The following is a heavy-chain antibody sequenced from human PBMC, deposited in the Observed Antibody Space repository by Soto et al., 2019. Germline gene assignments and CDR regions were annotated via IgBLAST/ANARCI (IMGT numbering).Heavy chain of an antibody. Sequence: GESLKISCAASGFTFSSYWMSWVRQAPGKGLEWVANIKQDGSEKYYVDSVKGRFTISRDNAKNSLYLQMNSLRAEDTAVYYCARMGGPADYGMDVWGQGTTVTVSS. CDR3: ARMGGPADYGMDV. J-gene: IGHJ6*02. CDR2: IKQDGSEK. D-gene: IGHD2-15*01. V-gene: IGHV3-7*05. CDR1: GFTFSSYW.